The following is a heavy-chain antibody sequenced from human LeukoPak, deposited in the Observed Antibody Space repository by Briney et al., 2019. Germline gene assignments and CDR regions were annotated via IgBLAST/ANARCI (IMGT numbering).Heavy chain of an antibody. CDR3: ARLGNSSGWD. CDR1: GGSISSGSYY. CDR2: IYYSGST. J-gene: IGHJ4*02. V-gene: IGHV4-61*01. D-gene: IGHD6-19*01. Sequence: SETLSLTCTVSGGSISSGSYYWSWIRQPPGKGLEWIGYIYYSGSTNYNPSLKSRVTISVDTSKNQFSLKLSSVTAADTAVYYCARLGNSSGWDWGQGTLVTVSS.